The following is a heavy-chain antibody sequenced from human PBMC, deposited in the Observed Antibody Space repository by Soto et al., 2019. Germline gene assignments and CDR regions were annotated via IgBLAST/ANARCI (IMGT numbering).Heavy chain of an antibody. J-gene: IGHJ4*02. V-gene: IGHV3-15*01. CDR2: IKSKTDGGTT. CDR3: AKGSTVTTSIIDY. CDR1: GFTFSNAW. Sequence: GGSLRLSCAASGFTFSNAWMSWVRQAPGKGLEWVGRIKSKTDGGTTDYAAPVKGRFTISRDDSKNTLYLQMNSLRAEDTAVYYCAKGSTVTTSIIDYWGQGTLVTVSS. D-gene: IGHD4-17*01.